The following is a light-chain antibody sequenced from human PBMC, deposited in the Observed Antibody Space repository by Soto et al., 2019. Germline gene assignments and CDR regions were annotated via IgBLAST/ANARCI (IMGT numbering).Light chain of an antibody. CDR3: SSYTSSNTVV. V-gene: IGLV2-14*01. Sequence: QSALTQPASVSGSPGQSITISCTGTSSDIGGFNYVSWYQQHPGKAPKFMIYEVSNRASGVTNRFSGSKSGNTASLTISGLQAEDEGDYYCSSYTSSNTVVFGGGTQLTVL. J-gene: IGLJ2*01. CDR1: SSDIGGFNY. CDR2: EVS.